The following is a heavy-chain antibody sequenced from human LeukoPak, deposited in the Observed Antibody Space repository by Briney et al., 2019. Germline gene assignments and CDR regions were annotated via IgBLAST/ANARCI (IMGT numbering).Heavy chain of an antibody. V-gene: IGHV3-9*01. CDR3: AKGIGSGASSWFDP. D-gene: IGHD3-10*01. J-gene: IGHJ5*02. Sequence: PGGSLRLSCAASGFTFDDYAMHWVRQAPGKGLEWVSGISWNSGSIGYADSVKGRFTISRDNAKNSLYLQMNSLRAEDTALYYCAKGIGSGASSWFDPWGQGTLVTVSS. CDR2: ISWNSGSI. CDR1: GFTFDDYA.